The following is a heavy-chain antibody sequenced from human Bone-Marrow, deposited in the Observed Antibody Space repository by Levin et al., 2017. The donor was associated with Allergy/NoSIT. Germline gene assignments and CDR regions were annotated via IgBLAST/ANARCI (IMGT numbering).Heavy chain of an antibody. D-gene: IGHD6-19*01. CDR1: GFSISNHW. Sequence: SCVASGFSISNHWMSWVRQAPGKRLEWVANIKPDGSEKNYVDSVKGRFTIARDNAENSLHLQMNSLRVEDMAVYYCARDVSVAGLNDYWGQGVLVTVSS. V-gene: IGHV3-7*01. CDR3: ARDVSVAGLNDY. CDR2: IKPDGSEK. J-gene: IGHJ4*02.